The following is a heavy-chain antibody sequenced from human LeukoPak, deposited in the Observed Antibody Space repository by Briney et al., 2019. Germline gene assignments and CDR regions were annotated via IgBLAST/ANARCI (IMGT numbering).Heavy chain of an antibody. V-gene: IGHV1-69*04. CDR1: GYTFTSYD. Sequence: GASVKVSCKASGYTFTSYDINWVRQATGQGLEWMGRIIPILGIANYAQKFQGRVTITADKSTSTAYMELSSLRSEDTAVYYCATNYYGSGSYNFDYWGQGTLVTVSS. J-gene: IGHJ4*02. CDR2: IIPILGIA. D-gene: IGHD3-10*01. CDR3: ATNYYGSGSYNFDY.